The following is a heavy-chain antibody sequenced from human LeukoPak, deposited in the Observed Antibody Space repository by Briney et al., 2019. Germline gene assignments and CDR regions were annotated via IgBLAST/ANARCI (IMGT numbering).Heavy chain of an antibody. D-gene: IGHD4/OR15-4a*01. CDR2: IYSGGDT. V-gene: IGHV3-53*01. Sequence: PGGSLRLSCAASGLTVRSNYMSGVRQAPGKGLEWVSVIYSGGDTYYADSVKGRFTISRDNSKNTVYLQMNSLRAEDTAVYYCARDKIGARREADFDHWGQGTLVTVSS. CDR3: ARDKIGARREADFDH. J-gene: IGHJ4*02. CDR1: GLTVRSNY.